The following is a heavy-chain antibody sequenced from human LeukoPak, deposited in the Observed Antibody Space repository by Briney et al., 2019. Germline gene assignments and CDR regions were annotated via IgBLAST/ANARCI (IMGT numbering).Heavy chain of an antibody. D-gene: IGHD3-10*01. J-gene: IGHJ4*02. Sequence: GGSLRLSCAASGFTFSSYAMSWVRQAPGKGLEWVSAISGTGGSTYYADSVKGRFTISRDNSKDTLYLQMNSLRAEDTAVYYCARAHRRYGSGSYSLDYWGQGTLVTVSS. CDR2: ISGTGGST. CDR1: GFTFSSYA. V-gene: IGHV3-23*01. CDR3: ARAHRRYGSGSYSLDY.